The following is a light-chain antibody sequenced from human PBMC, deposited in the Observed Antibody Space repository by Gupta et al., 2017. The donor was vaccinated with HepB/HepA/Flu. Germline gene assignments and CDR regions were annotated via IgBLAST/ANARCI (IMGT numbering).Light chain of an antibody. V-gene: IGKV1-5*03. Sequence: DIQVTQSPSTQSASIGDRVTITCRVSQNVNKYLAWYQQKPEKVPKLLVYEASAVRTDVPSRLSASGSGTEFTLTINGRQPDDFATYYCQQDNNSSLTFGQGTRLEVK. CDR2: EAS. CDR1: QNVNKY. CDR3: QQDNNSSLT. J-gene: IGKJ5*01.